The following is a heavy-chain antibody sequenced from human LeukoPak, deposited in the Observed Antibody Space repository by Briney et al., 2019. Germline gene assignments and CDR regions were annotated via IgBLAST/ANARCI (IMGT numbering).Heavy chain of an antibody. Sequence: GGSLRLSCAASGFTFSSYAMSWVRQAPGKGLEWVSAISGSGGSTYYADSVKGRFAISRDNSKNTLYLQMNSLRAEDTAVYYCAKDIVVVTAILFDYWGQGTLVTVSS. D-gene: IGHD2-21*02. J-gene: IGHJ4*02. CDR1: GFTFSSYA. CDR2: ISGSGGST. V-gene: IGHV3-23*01. CDR3: AKDIVVVTAILFDY.